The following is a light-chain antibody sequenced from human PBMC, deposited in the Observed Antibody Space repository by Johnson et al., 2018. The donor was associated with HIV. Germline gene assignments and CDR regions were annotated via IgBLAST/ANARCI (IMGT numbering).Light chain of an antibody. CDR1: TSNIGNNY. CDR2: DNH. CDR3: GTWDSSLSAYV. Sequence: QSVLTQPPSVSAAPGQKVTISCSGSTSNIGNNYVSWYQQLPGTAPKLLIYDNHKRPSGIPDRFSGSKSGTSATLGITGLQTVDEADYYCGTWDSSLSAYVFGTGTKVTVL. V-gene: IGLV1-51*01. J-gene: IGLJ1*01.